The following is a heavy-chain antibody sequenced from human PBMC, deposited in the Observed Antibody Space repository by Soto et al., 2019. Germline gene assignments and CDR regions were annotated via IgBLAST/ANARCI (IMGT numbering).Heavy chain of an antibody. CDR3: ARRGHSMYSRGGYFDL. D-gene: IGHD6-19*01. J-gene: IGHJ2*01. Sequence: QLQLQESGPGLVKPSETLSLTCTVSGGSISSSSYYWGWIRQPPGKGLEWIGSIYYSGSTYYNPSLKSRVTISVDTSKNQFALKLSSVTAADTAVYYCARRGHSMYSRGGYFDLWGRGTLVTVSS. V-gene: IGHV4-39*01. CDR2: IYYSGST. CDR1: GGSISSSSYY.